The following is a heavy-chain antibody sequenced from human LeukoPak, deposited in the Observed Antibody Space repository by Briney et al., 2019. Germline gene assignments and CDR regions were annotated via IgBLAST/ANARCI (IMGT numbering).Heavy chain of an antibody. D-gene: IGHD3-10*01. J-gene: IGHJ4*02. CDR2: IYSGAST. Sequence: GGSLRLSCAASGFIVSSNYMSWVRQAPGKGLEWVSVIYSGASTHYADSVKGRFTISRDTSKNTLYLQMNSLRPEDTAMYYCARGDITIFDYWGQGTLVTVSS. CDR1: GFIVSSNY. CDR3: ARGDITIFDY. V-gene: IGHV3-53*01.